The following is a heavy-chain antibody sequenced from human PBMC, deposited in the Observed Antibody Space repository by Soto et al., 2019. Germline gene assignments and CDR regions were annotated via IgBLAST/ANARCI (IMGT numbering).Heavy chain of an antibody. CDR1: GGSISSSNW. CDR3: ARGIYNWNHNWFDP. Sequence: LSLTCAVSGGSISSSNWWSWVRQPPGKGLEWIGEIYHSGSTNYNPSLKSRVTISVDKSKNQFSLKLSSVTAADTAVYYCARGIYNWNHNWFDPWGQGTLVTLSS. J-gene: IGHJ5*02. V-gene: IGHV4-4*02. D-gene: IGHD1-20*01. CDR2: IYHSGST.